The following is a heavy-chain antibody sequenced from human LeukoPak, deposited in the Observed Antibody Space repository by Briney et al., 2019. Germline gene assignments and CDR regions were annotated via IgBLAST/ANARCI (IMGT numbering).Heavy chain of an antibody. J-gene: IGHJ4*02. D-gene: IGHD3-10*01. CDR2: IYYSGST. V-gene: IGHV4-59*01. Sequence: SETLPLTCTASGGSISSYYWSWIRQPPGKGLGWIGYIYYSGSTNYNPSLKSRVTISVDTSKNQFSLKLSSVTAADTAVYYCARTATYYHGLGGEENYFDYWGQGTLVTVSS. CDR1: GGSISSYY. CDR3: ARTATYYHGLGGEENYFDY.